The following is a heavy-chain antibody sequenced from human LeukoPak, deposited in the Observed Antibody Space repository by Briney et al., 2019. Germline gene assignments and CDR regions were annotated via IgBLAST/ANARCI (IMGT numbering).Heavy chain of an antibody. CDR2: ISGSGGST. D-gene: IGHD1-26*01. V-gene: IGHV3-23*01. J-gene: IGHJ4*02. CDR1: GFTFSSYA. Sequence: GGSLRLSCAASGFTFSSYAMRWVRQAPGKGLEWVSAISGSGGSTYYADSVKGRFTISRDNSKNTLYLQMNSLRVEDTAVYYCAKDLSIVGDIVIDYWGQGTLVTVSS. CDR3: AKDLSIVGDIVIDY.